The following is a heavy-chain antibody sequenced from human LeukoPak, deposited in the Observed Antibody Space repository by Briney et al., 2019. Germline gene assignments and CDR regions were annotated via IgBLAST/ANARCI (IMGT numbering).Heavy chain of an antibody. CDR3: VTTSISGRRIDA. Sequence: GGSLRLSCAASGFTFTNAWMSWVRQAPGRGLEWVGRIKSRTDGGTTDNAAPVKGRFTISRDDSKNTLYLQMNSLKTEDTGVYYCVTTSISGRRIDAWGQGTLVTVSS. D-gene: IGHD6-6*01. V-gene: IGHV3-15*01. CDR2: IKSRTDGGTT. J-gene: IGHJ5*02. CDR1: GFTFTNAW.